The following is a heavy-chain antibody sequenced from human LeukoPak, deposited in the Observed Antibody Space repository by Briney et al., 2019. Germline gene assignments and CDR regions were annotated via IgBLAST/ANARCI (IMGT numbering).Heavy chain of an antibody. Sequence: GASVKVSCKASGGTFSSYAISWVRQAPGQGLEWMGWISAYNGNTHYPEKLQGRLTMTTDTSTGTAYMELRSLRSDDTAIYYCARDTVMMVGSYYYGKDVWGQGTTVTVSS. CDR1: GGTFSSYA. D-gene: IGHD2-15*01. CDR2: ISAYNGNT. J-gene: IGHJ6*02. V-gene: IGHV1-18*01. CDR3: ARDTVMMVGSYYYGKDV.